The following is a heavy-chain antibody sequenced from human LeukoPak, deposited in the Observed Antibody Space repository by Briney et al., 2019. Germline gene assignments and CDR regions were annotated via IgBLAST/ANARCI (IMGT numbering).Heavy chain of an antibody. D-gene: IGHD5-24*01. CDR1: GFTFTNFA. J-gene: IGHJ5*02. CDR3: AKQFVDV. Sequence: EGSLRLSCAASGFTFTNFAMNWVRQAPGKGLEWVSSISESGDDTAYADSVKGRFTISRDNSRNTLYLQMISLRAEDTAVYYCAKQFVDVWGQGTLVTVSS. V-gene: IGHV3-23*01. CDR2: ISESGDDT.